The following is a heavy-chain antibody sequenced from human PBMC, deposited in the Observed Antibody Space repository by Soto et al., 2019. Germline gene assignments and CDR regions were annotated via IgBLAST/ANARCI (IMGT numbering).Heavy chain of an antibody. CDR1: GFSLSTSGMC. CDR2: IDWDDDK. Sequence: GSGPTLVNPTQTLTLTCTFSGFSLSTSGMCVSWIRQPPGKALEWLARIDWDDDKYYSTSLKTRLTISKDTSKNQVVLTMTNMDPVDTATYYCARTIRTNVRGVIIGLYYYYMDVWGKGTTVTVSS. V-gene: IGHV2-70*11. CDR3: ARTIRTNVRGVIIGLYYYYMDV. J-gene: IGHJ6*03. D-gene: IGHD3-10*01.